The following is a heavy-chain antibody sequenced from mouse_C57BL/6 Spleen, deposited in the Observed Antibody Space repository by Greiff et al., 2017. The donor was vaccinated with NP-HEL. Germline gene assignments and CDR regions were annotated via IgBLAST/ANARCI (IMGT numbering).Heavy chain of an antibody. CDR1: GYTFTSYW. CDR2: IHPNSGST. V-gene: IGHV1-64*01. CDR3: ASYDGYYAWFAY. J-gene: IGHJ3*01. Sequence: VQLQQPGAELVKPGASVKLSCKASGYTFTSYWMHWVKQRPGQGLEWIGMIHPNSGSTNYNEKFKSKATLTVDKSSSTAYMQLSSLTSEDSAVYYCASYDGYYAWFAYWGQGTLVTVSA. D-gene: IGHD2-3*01.